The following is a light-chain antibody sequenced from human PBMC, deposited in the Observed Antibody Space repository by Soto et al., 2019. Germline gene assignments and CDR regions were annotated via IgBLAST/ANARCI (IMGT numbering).Light chain of an antibody. Sequence: QAVVTQEPSLTVSPGGTVTLTCASSTGAVTSGHYTNWLQQKPGQAPRALIFSTDTKHSWTPARFSGSLLGGKAALTLSGAQPEDEADYYCLLYYGGAVIFGGGTKLTAL. J-gene: IGLJ2*01. CDR2: STD. V-gene: IGLV7-43*01. CDR3: LLYYGGAVI. CDR1: TGAVTSGHY.